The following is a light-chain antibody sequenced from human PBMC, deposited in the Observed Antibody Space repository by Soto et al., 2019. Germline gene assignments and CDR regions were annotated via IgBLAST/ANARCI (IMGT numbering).Light chain of an antibody. CDR1: QSISSN. J-gene: IGKJ1*01. V-gene: IGKV3-15*01. Sequence: EIVMTQSPATLSVSPWERATLSCRASQSISSNLAWYQQKPGQAPRLLIYGTSIRATDIPARFSGSGSGTEFTLTISGVQSEDFAVYFCQHYNNWPPWTFGQGTKVDIK. CDR2: GTS. CDR3: QHYNNWPPWT.